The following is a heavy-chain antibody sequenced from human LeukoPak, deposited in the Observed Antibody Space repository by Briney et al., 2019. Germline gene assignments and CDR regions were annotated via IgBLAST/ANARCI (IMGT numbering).Heavy chain of an antibody. Sequence: GGSLRLSCAASGFTFSDYYMSWIRQAPGKGLEWVSYISSSGSTIYYADSMKGRFTISRDNAKNSLYLQMNSLRAEDTAVYYCARAPVGATWYFDYWGQGTLVTVSS. J-gene: IGHJ4*02. V-gene: IGHV3-11*01. CDR2: ISSSGSTI. CDR1: GFTFSDYY. D-gene: IGHD1-26*01. CDR3: ARAPVGATWYFDY.